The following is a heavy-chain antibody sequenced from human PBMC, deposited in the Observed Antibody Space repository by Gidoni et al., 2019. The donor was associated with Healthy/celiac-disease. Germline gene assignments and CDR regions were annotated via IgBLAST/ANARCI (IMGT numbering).Heavy chain of an antibody. CDR1: GRSISSGGYY. D-gene: IGHD3-22*01. CDR2: IYYSGST. J-gene: IGHJ4*02. V-gene: IGHV4-31*03. CDR3: ARDRGSGYLDY. Sequence: QVQLQESGPGLVKPSQTPSLTCTVSGRSISSGGYYWSWIRQHPGKGLEWIGYIYYSGSTYYNPSLKSRVTISVDTSKNQFSLKLSSVTAADTAVYYCARDRGSGYLDYWGQGTLVTVSS.